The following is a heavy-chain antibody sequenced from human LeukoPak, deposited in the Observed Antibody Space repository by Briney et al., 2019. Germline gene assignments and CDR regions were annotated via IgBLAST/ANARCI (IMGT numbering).Heavy chain of an antibody. J-gene: IGHJ6*03. D-gene: IGHD4/OR15-4a*01. CDR2: ISAYNGST. Sequence: ASVKVSCKASGYTFTSYGISWVRQAPGQGLEWMGWISAYNGSTNYAQKLQGRVTMTTDTSTSTAYMELRSLRSDDTAVYYCARVGVGAKNYYYYYMDVWGKGTTVTVSS. V-gene: IGHV1-18*01. CDR1: GYTFTSYG. CDR3: ARVGVGAKNYYYYYMDV.